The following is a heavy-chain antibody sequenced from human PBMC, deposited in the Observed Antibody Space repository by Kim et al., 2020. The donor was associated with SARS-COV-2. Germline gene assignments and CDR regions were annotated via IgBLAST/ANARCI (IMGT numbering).Heavy chain of an antibody. J-gene: IGHJ6*02. D-gene: IGHD3-22*01. CDR2: ISFDGRNK. Sequence: GGSLRLSCAASGLSFGSYAMNWVRQAPGNGLEWVAVISFDGRNKDYADSVKGRFTISRDNSKSTLHLQMNSLRVEDTAVYYCARGNYYELVSLSDYYNGMDVWGQGTTVTVSS. CDR1: GLSFGSYA. CDR3: ARGNYYELVSLSDYYNGMDV. V-gene: IGHV3-30-3*01.